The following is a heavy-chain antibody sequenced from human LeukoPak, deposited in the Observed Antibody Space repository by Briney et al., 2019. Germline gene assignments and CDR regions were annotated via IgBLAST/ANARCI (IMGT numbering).Heavy chain of an antibody. Sequence: GGSLRLSCAASGFTFSSYAMHWVRQAPGKGLEWVAVISYDESNKYYADSVKGRFTISRDNSKNTLYLQMNSLRAEDTAVYYCARADPVEMATMDYWGQGTLVTVSS. J-gene: IGHJ4*02. CDR1: GFTFSSYA. CDR3: ARADPVEMATMDY. V-gene: IGHV3-30-3*01. CDR2: ISYDESNK. D-gene: IGHD5-24*01.